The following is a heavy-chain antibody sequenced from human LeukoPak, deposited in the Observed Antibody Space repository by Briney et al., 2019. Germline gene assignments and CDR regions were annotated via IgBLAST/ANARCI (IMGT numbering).Heavy chain of an antibody. Sequence: GGSLRLSCTASGFTFGDYAMSWVRQAPGKGLEWVGFIRSKAYGGTTEYAASVKGRFTISRDDSKSIAYLQMNSLKTEDTAVYYCTRDTYYYDSSGYSAEYYFDYWGQGTLVTFSS. CDR1: GFTFGDYA. CDR3: TRDTYYYDSSGYSAEYYFDY. V-gene: IGHV3-49*04. CDR2: IRSKAYGGTT. D-gene: IGHD3-22*01. J-gene: IGHJ4*02.